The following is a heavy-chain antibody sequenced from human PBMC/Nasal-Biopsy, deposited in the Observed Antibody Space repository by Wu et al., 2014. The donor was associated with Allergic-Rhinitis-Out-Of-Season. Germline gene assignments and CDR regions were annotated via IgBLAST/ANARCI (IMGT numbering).Heavy chain of an antibody. CDR3: GRGGRPDY. CDR2: ITSYSTTV. D-gene: IGHD2-15*01. V-gene: IGHV3-48*04. Sequence: LRLSCAASGFTFSGYSMRWVRQAPGKGLEWLSDITSYSTTVHYADSVKGRFTISRDNAKNSLYLQMNSLRVEDTAVYYCGRGGRPDYWGQGTLVTVSS. J-gene: IGHJ4*02. CDR1: GFTFSGYS.